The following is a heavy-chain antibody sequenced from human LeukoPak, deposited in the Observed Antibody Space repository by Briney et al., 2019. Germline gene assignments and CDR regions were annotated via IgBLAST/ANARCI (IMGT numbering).Heavy chain of an antibody. CDR2: MIPIFGTA. J-gene: IGHJ6*03. CDR1: GGTFSSYA. V-gene: IGHV1-69*13. Sequence: SVKVSCKASGGTFSSYAISWVRQAPGQGLEWMGGMIPIFGTANYAQKFQGRVTITADESTSTAYMELSSLRSEDTAVYYCATDEGYCSSTSCYKGIFYYYYYMDVWGKGTTVTVSS. D-gene: IGHD2-2*02. CDR3: ATDEGYCSSTSCYKGIFYYYYYMDV.